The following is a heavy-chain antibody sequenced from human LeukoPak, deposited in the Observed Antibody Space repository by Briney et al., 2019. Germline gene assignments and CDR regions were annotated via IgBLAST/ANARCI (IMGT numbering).Heavy chain of an antibody. CDR2: MYYTRNT. J-gene: IGHJ6*02. CDR1: GGSFSGYY. Sequence: SETLSLTCAVSGGSFSGYYRSWIRQPPGKGLEWVGSMYYTRNTHYTASLTSRVTISVDTSKKQFALELNSVPAADAAVYHCARVYYGMVVWGQGTTVTVSS. CDR3: ARVYYGMVV. V-gene: IGHV4-34*01.